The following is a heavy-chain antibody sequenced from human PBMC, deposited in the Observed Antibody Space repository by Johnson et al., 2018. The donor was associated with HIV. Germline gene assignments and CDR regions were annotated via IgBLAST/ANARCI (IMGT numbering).Heavy chain of an antibody. CDR2: IKSKTDGGTT. V-gene: IGHV3-15*01. CDR3: TTDSGYRAFDI. D-gene: IGHD5-12*01. Sequence: VQLVESGGGLVQPGGSLRLSCAASGFTVSSNYMTWVRQAPGQGLGWVGRIKSKTDGGTTDYAAPVKGRFIISRDESKNTLYLQMNSLKTEDTAVYYCTTDSGYRAFDIWGQGTMVTVSS. J-gene: IGHJ3*02. CDR1: GFTVSSNY.